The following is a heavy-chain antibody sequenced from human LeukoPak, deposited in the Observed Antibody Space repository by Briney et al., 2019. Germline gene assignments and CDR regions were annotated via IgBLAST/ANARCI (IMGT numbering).Heavy chain of an antibody. CDR1: GGSFSGYY. Sequence: KPSETLSLTCAVYGGSFSGYYWSWIRQPPGKGLEWIGEINHSGSTNYNPSLKSRVTISVDTSKNQFSLKLSSVTAADTAVYYCARAAAGTYYGMDVWGQGTTVTVSS. J-gene: IGHJ6*02. CDR3: ARAAAGTYYGMDV. V-gene: IGHV4-34*01. D-gene: IGHD6-13*01. CDR2: INHSGST.